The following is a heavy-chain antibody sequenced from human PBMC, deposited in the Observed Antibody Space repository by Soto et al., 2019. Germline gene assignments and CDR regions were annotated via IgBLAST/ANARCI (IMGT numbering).Heavy chain of an antibody. Sequence: SETLSLTCTVSGGSVSSGSYYWSWIRQPPGKGLEWIGYIYYSGSTNYNTSLKSRVTISVDTSKNQFYLKLSSVTAADTAVFYCARDSERYCSGGSCFYYYYGMDVWGQGTTVTVSS. CDR3: ARDSERYCSGGSCFYYYYGMDV. V-gene: IGHV4-61*01. D-gene: IGHD2-15*01. CDR2: IYYSGST. J-gene: IGHJ6*02. CDR1: GGSVSSGSYY.